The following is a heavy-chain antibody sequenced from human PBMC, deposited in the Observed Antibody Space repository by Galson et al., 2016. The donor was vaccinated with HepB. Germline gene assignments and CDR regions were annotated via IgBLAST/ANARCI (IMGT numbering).Heavy chain of an antibody. Sequence: SLRLSCAASGFTVSSNSMSWVRQAPGKGLEWVSVIYSGGSTYYADSVKGRFTISRDNSKNTLYLQMNSLRAEDTAGYYCARFSGRAAAGTEYYFDYWGQGTLVAVSS. V-gene: IGHV3-53*01. J-gene: IGHJ4*02. CDR1: GFTVSSNS. D-gene: IGHD3-10*01. CDR3: ARFSGRAAAGTEYYFDY. CDR2: IYSGGST.